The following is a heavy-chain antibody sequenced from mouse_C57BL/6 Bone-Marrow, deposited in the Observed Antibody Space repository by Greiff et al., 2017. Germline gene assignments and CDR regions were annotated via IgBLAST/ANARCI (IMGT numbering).Heavy chain of an antibody. CDR2: ISYSGST. J-gene: IGHJ1*03. CDR3: ARDLSQGNWYFDV. V-gene: IGHV3-1*01. Sequence: VKLMESGPGMVKPSQSLSLTCTVTGYSITSGYDWHWIRHFPGNKLEWMGYISYSGSTNSNPSLKSRISITHDTSKNHFFLKLKSVTTEDTATYYCARDLSQGNWYFDVWGTGTTVTVSS. CDR1: GYSITSGYD.